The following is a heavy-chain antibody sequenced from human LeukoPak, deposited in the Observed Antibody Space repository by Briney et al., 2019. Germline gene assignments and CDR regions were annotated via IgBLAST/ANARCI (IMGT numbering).Heavy chain of an antibody. CDR3: ARILTTMTTMDY. D-gene: IGHD4-17*01. J-gene: IGHJ4*02. CDR1: GYTFTGYY. Sequence: GASVKVSCKASGYTFTGYYMHWVRQAPGQGLEWMGWINPNSGDTNYAQKFQGRVTMTRDTSISTAYMELSSLRSDDTAVYYCARILTTMTTMDYWGQGTLVTVSS. CDR2: INPNSGDT. V-gene: IGHV1-2*02.